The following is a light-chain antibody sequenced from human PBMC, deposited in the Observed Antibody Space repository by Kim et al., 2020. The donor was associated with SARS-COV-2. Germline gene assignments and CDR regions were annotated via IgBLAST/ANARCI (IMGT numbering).Light chain of an antibody. V-gene: IGLV2-14*03. CDR3: SSYTSSSTPYV. CDR1: SSDVGGYNY. CDR2: DVS. Sequence: QSALTQPASVSGSPVQSITISCTGTSSDVGGYNYVSWYQQHPGKAPKHMIYDVSNRPSGVSNRFSGSKSGNTASLTISGLQAEDEADYYCSSYTSSSTPYVFGTGTKVTVL. J-gene: IGLJ1*01.